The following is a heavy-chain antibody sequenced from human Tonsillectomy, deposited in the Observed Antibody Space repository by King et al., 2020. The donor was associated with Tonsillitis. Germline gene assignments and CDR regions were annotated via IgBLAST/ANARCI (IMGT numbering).Heavy chain of an antibody. D-gene: IGHD2-8*02. CDR2: IGTSGET. CDR3: ARDRPGHWYLDL. Sequence: VQLVESGGGLVQPGGSLRLSCAASGFTFSSYDMHWVRQATGKGLEWVSAIGTSGETYYPGSVKGRFTISRDNAKNSLYVQMNSLRAEDTAVYYCARDRPGHWYLDLGGRGTLVTVSS. CDR1: GFTFSSYD. V-gene: IGHV3-13*01. J-gene: IGHJ2*01.